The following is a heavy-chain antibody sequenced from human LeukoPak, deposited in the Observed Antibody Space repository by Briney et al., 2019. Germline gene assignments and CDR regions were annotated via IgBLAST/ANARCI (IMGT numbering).Heavy chain of an antibody. Sequence: GGSLRLSCAASRFTLSTYWMSWVRQAPGKGLEWVAHIKQDGSQEYYVDSVKGRFTISRDSAKNSLYLQMNSLRAEDTAVYYCARGVPYDSWSGPHYSDCWGQGTLVTVSS. D-gene: IGHD3-3*01. CDR1: RFTLSTYW. J-gene: IGHJ4*02. V-gene: IGHV3-7*01. CDR3: ARGVPYDSWSGPHYSDC. CDR2: IKQDGSQE.